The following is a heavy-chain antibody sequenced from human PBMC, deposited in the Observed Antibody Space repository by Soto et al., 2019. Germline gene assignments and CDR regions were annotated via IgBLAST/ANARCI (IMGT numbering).Heavy chain of an antibody. CDR3: ARSFGVAAAGPFDY. V-gene: IGHV4-31*03. D-gene: IGHD6-13*01. CDR1: GGSISSGGYY. CDR2: IYYSGST. J-gene: IGHJ4*02. Sequence: QVQLQESGPGLVKPSQTLSLTCTVSGGSISSGGYYWSWIRQHPGKGLEWIGYIYYSGSTYYNPSLKSRVTISVDTSKNQFSLELSSVTASDTAVYYWARSFGVAAAGPFDYWGEGTLVTVSS.